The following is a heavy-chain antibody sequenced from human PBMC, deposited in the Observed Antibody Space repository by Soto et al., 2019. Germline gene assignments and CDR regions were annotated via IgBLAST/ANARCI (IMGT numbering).Heavy chain of an antibody. J-gene: IGHJ6*02. V-gene: IGHV5-51*01. Sequence: XESLKVTWKWSGYTFTDYWIGLVLQLPGKGLEWMGIIYPGDSDTRYSPSFQGHVTITVDKSTSTAYLQWNTLKASDTAMYYCARHTSNFRYYYYAMDVWGQRTTVTVSS. CDR1: GYTFTDYW. CDR2: IYPGDSDT. D-gene: IGHD2-2*01. CDR3: ARHTSNFRYYYYAMDV.